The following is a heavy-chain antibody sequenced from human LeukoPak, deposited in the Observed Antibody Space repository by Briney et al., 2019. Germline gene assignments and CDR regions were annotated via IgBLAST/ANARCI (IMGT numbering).Heavy chain of an antibody. D-gene: IGHD5-12*01. J-gene: IGHJ5*02. Sequence: GGSLRLSCAASGFTFSNAWMSWVRQAPGKGLEWVGRIKSKTDGGTTDYAAPVKGRFTISRDDSKNTLYLQMNSLRAEDTAVYYCAKCDSGYDYNWFDPWGQGTLVTVSS. CDR2: IKSKTDGGTT. V-gene: IGHV3-15*01. CDR3: AKCDSGYDYNWFDP. CDR1: GFTFSNAW.